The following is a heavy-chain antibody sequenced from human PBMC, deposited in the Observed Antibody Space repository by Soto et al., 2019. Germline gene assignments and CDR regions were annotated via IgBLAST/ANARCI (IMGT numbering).Heavy chain of an antibody. V-gene: IGHV3-21*01. D-gene: IGHD5-12*01. J-gene: IGHJ4*02. CDR1: GFTFSSYS. CDR3: AREVSKYSGYDFDY. Sequence: EVQLVESGGGLVKPGGSLRLSCAASGFTFSSYSMNWVRQAPGKGLEWVSSISSSSSYIYYAASVKGRFTISRDNAKNSLYLQMNSLSAEDTAVYYCAREVSKYSGYDFDYWGQGTLVTVSS. CDR2: ISSSSSYI.